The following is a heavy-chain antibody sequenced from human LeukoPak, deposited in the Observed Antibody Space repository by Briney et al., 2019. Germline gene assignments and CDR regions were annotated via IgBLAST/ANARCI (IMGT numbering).Heavy chain of an antibody. Sequence: SETLSLTCAVYGGSFSTYYWGWIRQPPGKGLEWIGTIYYSGRTYYNPSLKSRVTISVDTSKNQFSLKLSSVTAADTAVYYCARDQATIILGYFDYWGQGTLVTVSS. CDR3: ARDQATIILGYFDY. V-gene: IGHV4-39*07. J-gene: IGHJ4*02. CDR2: IYYSGRT. CDR1: GGSFSTYY. D-gene: IGHD1-26*01.